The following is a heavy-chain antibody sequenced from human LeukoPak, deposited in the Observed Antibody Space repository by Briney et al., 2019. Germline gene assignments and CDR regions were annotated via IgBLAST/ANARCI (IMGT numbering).Heavy chain of an antibody. CDR1: GFTFSGYW. Sequence: GGSLRLSCVGAGFTFSGYWMNWVRQAPGRGLEWVAKIEEDGSAKCHMDSVKGRFSIYRDNAKNSLYLQMYSLRAEDTAMYYCARAGQLNYWGQGTLVTVSS. V-gene: IGHV3-7*05. CDR3: ARAGQLNY. CDR2: IEEDGSAK. D-gene: IGHD6-13*01. J-gene: IGHJ4*02.